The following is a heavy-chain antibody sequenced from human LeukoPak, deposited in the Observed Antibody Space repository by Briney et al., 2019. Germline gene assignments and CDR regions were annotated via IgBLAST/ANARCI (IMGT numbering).Heavy chain of an antibody. CDR1: GYTFTGYY. Sequence: ASVKVSCKASGYTFTGYYMHWVRQVPGQGLEWMGWINPNSGGTNYAQKFQGRVTMTRDTSISTAYMELSRLRSDDTAVYYCARQVCSGGSCYSYGMDVWGQGTTVTVSS. V-gene: IGHV1-2*02. CDR2: INPNSGGT. D-gene: IGHD2-15*01. J-gene: IGHJ6*02. CDR3: ARQVCSGGSCYSYGMDV.